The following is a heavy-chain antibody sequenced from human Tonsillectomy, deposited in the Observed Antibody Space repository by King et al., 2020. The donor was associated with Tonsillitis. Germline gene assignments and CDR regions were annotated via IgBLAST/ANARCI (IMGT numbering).Heavy chain of an antibody. CDR3: AKDGSGYYDHDVFDI. CDR1: GFIFRSYA. J-gene: IGHJ3*02. V-gene: IGHV3-23*04. D-gene: IGHD3-22*01. CDR2: ISGSGGIT. Sequence: VQLVESGGGLVQPGGSLRLSCAASGFIFRSYAMSWVRQAPGKGLEWVSSISGSGGITYYADSVRGRFTISRDNSKNTLYLQMSSLRAEDTAVYYCAKDGSGYYDHDVFDIWGQGTMVTVSS.